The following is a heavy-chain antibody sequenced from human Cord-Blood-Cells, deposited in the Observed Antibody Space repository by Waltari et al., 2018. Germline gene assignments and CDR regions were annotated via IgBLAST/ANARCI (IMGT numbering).Heavy chain of an antibody. Sequence: EVQLVESGGGLVQPGGSLRLSCAASGFTFSSSCMSWVREAPGKGLEWVANIKQDGSEKYYVDSVKGRFTISRDNAKNSLYLQMNSLRAEDTAVYYCARASMVRGVIITLYYFDYWGQGTLVTVSS. V-gene: IGHV3-7*04. J-gene: IGHJ4*02. CDR1: GFTFSSSC. D-gene: IGHD3-10*01. CDR2: IKQDGSEK. CDR3: ARASMVRGVIITLYYFDY.